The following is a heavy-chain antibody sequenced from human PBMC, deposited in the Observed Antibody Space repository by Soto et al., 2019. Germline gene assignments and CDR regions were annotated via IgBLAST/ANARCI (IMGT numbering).Heavy chain of an antibody. CDR3: ARVQYSSSWYAPGGKYGMDV. J-gene: IGHJ6*02. CDR2: IYYSGST. D-gene: IGHD6-13*01. Sequence: PSETLSLTCTVSGGSISSYYWSWIRQPPGKGLEWIGYIYYSGSTNYNPSLKSRVTISVDTSKNQFSLKLSSVTAADTAVYYCARVQYSSSWYAPGGKYGMDVWGQGTTVTVSS. CDR1: GGSISSYY. V-gene: IGHV4-59*01.